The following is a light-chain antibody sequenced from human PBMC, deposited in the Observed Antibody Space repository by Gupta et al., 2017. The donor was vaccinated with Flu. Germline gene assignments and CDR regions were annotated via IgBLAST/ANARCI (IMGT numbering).Light chain of an antibody. J-gene: IGKJ1*01. CDR2: LGS. CDR1: QSLLHSNGYNY. V-gene: IGKV2-28*01. CDR3: MQALQSPPWT. Sequence: DIVMTQSPLSLPVTPGEPASISCRSSQSLLHSNGYNYLDWYLQKPGQSPQLLIYLGSNRASGVPDRFSGSGSGTDFTLKISSVEAEDVGVYYCMQALQSPPWTFGQGTTVEIK.